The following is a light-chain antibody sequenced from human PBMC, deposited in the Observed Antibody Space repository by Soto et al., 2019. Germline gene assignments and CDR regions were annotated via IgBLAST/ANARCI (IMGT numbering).Light chain of an antibody. CDR3: SSYGGSSSFVL. CDR2: DVT. Sequence: QSALTQPASVSGSPGQSITISCTGISSDVGGYNYVSWYQQHPGKAPKLMIYDVTNRPSGGSNRFSGSKSGSTASLTISGLLTEDEADYYCSSYGGSSSFVLFGGGTKLTVL. J-gene: IGLJ2*01. CDR1: SSDVGGYNY. V-gene: IGLV2-14*03.